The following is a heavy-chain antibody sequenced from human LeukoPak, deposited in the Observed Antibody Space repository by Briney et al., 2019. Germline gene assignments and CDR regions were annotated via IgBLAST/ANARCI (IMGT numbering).Heavy chain of an antibody. D-gene: IGHD3-3*01. Sequence: PSETLSLTCAVYGGSFSGYYWSWIRQPPGKGLEWIGEINHSGSTNYNPSLKSRVTISVDTSKNQFSLKLSSVTAADTAVYYCARLFGQNRRLWSSYDFWSGYYTFDYWGQGTLVTVSS. V-gene: IGHV4-34*01. CDR2: INHSGST. CDR3: ARLFGQNRRLWSSYDFWSGYYTFDY. CDR1: GGSFSGYY. J-gene: IGHJ4*02.